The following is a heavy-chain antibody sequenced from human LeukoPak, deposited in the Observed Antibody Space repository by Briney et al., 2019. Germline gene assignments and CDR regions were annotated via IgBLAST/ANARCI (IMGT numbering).Heavy chain of an antibody. CDR3: AKDRAPYCGGDCFSFDC. Sequence: GGSLRLSCAASGFTFSSYAIHWVRQAPGKGLEGVAFISYDGSDKYYADSLKGRFTISRDNSKNTLYLQMNNLRPEDTAVYYCAKDRAPYCGGDCFSFDCWGQGTLVTVSS. CDR1: GFTFSSYA. D-gene: IGHD2-21*02. V-gene: IGHV3-30*04. CDR2: ISYDGSDK. J-gene: IGHJ4*02.